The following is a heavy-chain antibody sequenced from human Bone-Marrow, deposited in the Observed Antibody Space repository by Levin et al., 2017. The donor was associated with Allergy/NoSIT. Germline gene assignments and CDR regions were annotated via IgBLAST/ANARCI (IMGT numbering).Heavy chain of an antibody. CDR1: ETTFSSFE. D-gene: IGHD6-19*01. CDR3: AGGLGLSVPVKKHGMDV. J-gene: IGHJ6*02. CDR2: ISGTGNTR. Sequence: AGGSLRLSCTASETTFSSFEMNWVRQAPGKGLEWISFISGTGNTRYYADSLKGRFTISRDNAKKSLDLQISSLRAEDTAVYYCAGGLGLSVPVKKHGMDVWGQGTTVIVSS. V-gene: IGHV3-48*03.